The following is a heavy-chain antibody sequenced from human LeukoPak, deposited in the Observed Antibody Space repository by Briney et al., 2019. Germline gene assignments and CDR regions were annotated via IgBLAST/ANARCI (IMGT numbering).Heavy chain of an antibody. CDR2: ISGSGGST. J-gene: IGHJ4*02. D-gene: IGHD3-9*01. CDR1: GFTFSSYA. Sequence: GGSLRLSCAASGFTFSSYAMSWVRQAPGKGLEWVSAISGSGGSTYYADSVKGRFTISRDNSKSTLYLQMNSLRAEDTAVYYCAKSVHYDILTGYYYFDYWGQGTLVTVSS. V-gene: IGHV3-23*01. CDR3: AKSVHYDILTGYYYFDY.